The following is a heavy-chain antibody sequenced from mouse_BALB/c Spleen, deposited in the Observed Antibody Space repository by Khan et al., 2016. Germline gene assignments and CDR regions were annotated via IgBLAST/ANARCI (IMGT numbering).Heavy chain of an antibody. CDR3: ARSPYYGYDYAMDY. J-gene: IGHJ4*01. CDR2: ISFSGST. CDR1: GYSITSDYA. Sequence: EVKLEESGPGLVKPSQSLSLTCTVTGYSITSDYAWNWIRQFPGNKLEWMGYISFSGSTSYNPSLKCRISITRDTSKNQFFLQLNSVTTEDTATYYGARSPYYGYDYAMDYWGQGTSVTVSS. D-gene: IGHD1-2*01. V-gene: IGHV3-2*02.